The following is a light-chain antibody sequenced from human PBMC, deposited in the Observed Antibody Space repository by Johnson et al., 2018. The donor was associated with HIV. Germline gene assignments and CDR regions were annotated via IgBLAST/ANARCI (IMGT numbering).Light chain of an antibody. CDR2: ENL. V-gene: IGLV1-51*02. Sequence: QPVFTLLPSVSAAPGQKVTMSCSRNSTNIVNNSVSWFQHLPGTAPILLIFENLKLPSGIPDRFYGPKSVTSATLGITGLQTGDEADYYCGTWDSSLSAGGVFGTGTKVTVL. J-gene: IGLJ1*01. CDR3: GTWDSSLSAGGV. CDR1: STNIVNNS.